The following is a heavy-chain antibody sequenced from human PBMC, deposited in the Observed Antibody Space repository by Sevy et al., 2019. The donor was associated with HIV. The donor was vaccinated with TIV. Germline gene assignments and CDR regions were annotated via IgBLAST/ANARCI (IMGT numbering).Heavy chain of an antibody. Sequence: GGSLRLSCSASGFRFSSYGMTWVRQTPGKGLEWVSSISGTGASTDYADSVKGRFTISRDNSRNTQFLQMNTLRAEDTAVYYCAKDGGVNWDQYYFDSWGQGTLVTVSS. CDR2: ISGTGAST. CDR1: GFRFSSYG. J-gene: IGHJ4*02. D-gene: IGHD2-8*02. CDR3: AKDGGVNWDQYYFDS. V-gene: IGHV3-23*01.